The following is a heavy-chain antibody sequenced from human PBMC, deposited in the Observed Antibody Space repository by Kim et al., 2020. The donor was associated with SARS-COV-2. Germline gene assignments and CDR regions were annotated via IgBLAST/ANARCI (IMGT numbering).Heavy chain of an antibody. D-gene: IGHD5-18*01. J-gene: IGHJ4*02. Sequence: SNYYNPSLKSRVTISVDTAKNQFSLKLSSVTAADTAVYYCARESAAMVKLWGQGTLVTVSS. CDR3: ARESAAMVKL. CDR2: SN. V-gene: IGHV4-31*02.